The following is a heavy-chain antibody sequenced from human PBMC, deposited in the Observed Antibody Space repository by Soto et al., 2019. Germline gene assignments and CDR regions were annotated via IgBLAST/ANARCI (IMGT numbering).Heavy chain of an antibody. Sequence: QLQLQESGPGLVKPSETLSLTCTVSGGSISSSSYYWGWIRQPPGKGLEWIGSIYYSGSTYYNPSLKSRVTISVDTSKNQFSLKLSSVTAADTAVYYCARTTIGHCSGGSCPNKRPLDYWGQGTLVTVSS. CDR1: GGSISSSSYY. D-gene: IGHD2-15*01. CDR2: IYYSGST. J-gene: IGHJ4*02. CDR3: ARTTIGHCSGGSCPNKRPLDY. V-gene: IGHV4-39*01.